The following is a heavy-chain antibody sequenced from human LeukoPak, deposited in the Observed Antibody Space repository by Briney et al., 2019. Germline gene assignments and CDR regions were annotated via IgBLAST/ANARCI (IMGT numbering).Heavy chain of an antibody. J-gene: IGHJ4*02. Sequence: ASVKVSCKASGYTFTSYGISWVRQAPGQGLEWMGWISAYNGNTNYAQKLQGRVTMTTDTSTSTAYMELRSLRSDDTAVYYCARSAFYYYDSSGYYYGYFDYWGQGTLVTVSS. V-gene: IGHV1-18*01. CDR1: GYTFTSYG. CDR2: ISAYNGNT. CDR3: ARSAFYYYDSSGYYYGYFDY. D-gene: IGHD3-22*01.